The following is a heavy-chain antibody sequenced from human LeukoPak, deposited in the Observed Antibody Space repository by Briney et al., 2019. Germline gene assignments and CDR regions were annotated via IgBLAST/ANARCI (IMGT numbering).Heavy chain of an antibody. CDR1: GFTFSSYA. Sequence: GGSLRLSCAASGFTFSSYAMHWVRQAPGKGLEWVAVISYDGSNKYYADSVKGRFTISRDNSKNTLYLQMNSLRAEDTAVYYCASLTRGYMDVWGKGTTVTVSS. D-gene: IGHD4-11*01. CDR2: ISYDGSNK. CDR3: ASLTRGYMDV. V-gene: IGHV3-30-3*01. J-gene: IGHJ6*03.